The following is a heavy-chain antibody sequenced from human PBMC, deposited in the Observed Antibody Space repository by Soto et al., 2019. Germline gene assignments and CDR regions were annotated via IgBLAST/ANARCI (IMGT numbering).Heavy chain of an antibody. D-gene: IGHD1-26*01. V-gene: IGHV3-23*01. Sequence: GESLKISCAASGVDFSSEVMCWVRQAPGKGLEWVSSISGSGRTIYHADSMRGRFAISRDNSKNSLYLQLNDLRVDDTAVYYCAKVGPSYYYGMDVWGKGTTVTVSS. CDR1: GVDFSSEV. CDR3: AKVGPSYYYGMDV. J-gene: IGHJ6*04. CDR2: ISGSGRTI.